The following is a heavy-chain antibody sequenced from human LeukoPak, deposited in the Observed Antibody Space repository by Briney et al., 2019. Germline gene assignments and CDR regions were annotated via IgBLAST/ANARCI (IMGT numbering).Heavy chain of an antibody. V-gene: IGHV3-7*04. J-gene: IGHJ4*02. CDR2: IKQDGREK. CDR3: ARDPPPSTTPWVD. D-gene: IGHD4-17*01. CDR1: GFPFSSYW. Sequence: PSGGSLSLSCAASGFPFSSYWMSWVRQAPGKGLEWVANIKQDGREKYYVDSVKGRFTLSRDNAKNSLYLQMNSLRAEDTAVYYCARDPPPSTTPWVDWGQGTPVTVCS.